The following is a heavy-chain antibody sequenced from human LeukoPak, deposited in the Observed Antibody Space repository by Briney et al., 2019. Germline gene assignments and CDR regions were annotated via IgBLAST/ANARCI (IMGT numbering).Heavy chain of an antibody. Sequence: GASVKVSCKASAYTFTSYVISWVRQAPGRGLEWMGWINPYNGNTNYAQKFQGRVTLTTDTSTSTAYMELRSLRSDDTAVYYCARGGIIGGSYYYIMDVWGQGTTVTVS. D-gene: IGHD3-10*01. J-gene: IGHJ6*02. V-gene: IGHV1-18*01. CDR1: AYTFTSYV. CDR2: INPYNGNT. CDR3: ARGGIIGGSYYYIMDV.